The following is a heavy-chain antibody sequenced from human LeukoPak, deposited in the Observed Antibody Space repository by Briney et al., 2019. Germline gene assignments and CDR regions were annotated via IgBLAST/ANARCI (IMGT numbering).Heavy chain of an antibody. CDR1: GGSFSGYY. V-gene: IGHV4-34*01. Sequence: PSETLSLTCAVYGGSFSGYYWSWIRQPPGKGLEWIGEINHSGSTNYNPSLKSRVTISVDTSKNQFSLKLSSVTAADTAVYYCARGRSDSSGYYYVSAYYYYMDVWGKGTTVTVSS. CDR3: ARGRSDSSGYYYVSAYYYYMDV. D-gene: IGHD3-22*01. J-gene: IGHJ6*03. CDR2: INHSGST.